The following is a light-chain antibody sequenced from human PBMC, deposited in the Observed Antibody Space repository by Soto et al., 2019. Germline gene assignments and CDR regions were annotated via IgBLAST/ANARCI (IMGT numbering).Light chain of an antibody. V-gene: IGLV2-14*03. J-gene: IGLJ1*01. CDR2: DVS. CDR1: SSDVGGYNY. Sequence: QSALTQPASVSGSPGQSITISCTGTSSDVGGYNYVSWYQQHPGKAPKLMIYDVSTRPSGVSNRFSGSKSGNTASLTISGLQAEDEADYYCSSCTTSSTPYVFGAGTKVTVL. CDR3: SSCTTSSTPYV.